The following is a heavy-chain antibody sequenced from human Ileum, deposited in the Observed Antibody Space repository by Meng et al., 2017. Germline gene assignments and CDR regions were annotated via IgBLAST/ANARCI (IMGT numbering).Heavy chain of an antibody. Sequence: HVQLREWGPGLAQPSGTLSLTYAVSGGSISSSIWWSWVRQPPEKGLEWIGEIHHSGTTNYSPSLKSRLTISVDKSKNQFSLKLQSVTAADTAVYFCARGVVSGSHYNTYWGQGILVTVSS. CDR2: IHHSGTT. CDR3: ARGVVSGSHYNTY. V-gene: IGHV4-4*02. CDR1: GGSISSSIW. D-gene: IGHD3-10*01. J-gene: IGHJ4*02.